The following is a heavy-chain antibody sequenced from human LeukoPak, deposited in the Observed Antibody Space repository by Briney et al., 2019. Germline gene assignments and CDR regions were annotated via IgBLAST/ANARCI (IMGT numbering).Heavy chain of an antibody. CDR3: AKDTPDIVVVVAAEGGN. CDR2: ISGSGGST. Sequence: GGSLRLSCAASGFTFSSYSMNWVRQAPGKGLEWVSAISGSGGSTYYADSVKGRFTISRDNSKNTLYLQMNSLRAEDTAVYYCAKDTPDIVVVVAAEGGNWGQGTLVTVSS. J-gene: IGHJ4*02. D-gene: IGHD2-15*01. V-gene: IGHV3-23*01. CDR1: GFTFSSYS.